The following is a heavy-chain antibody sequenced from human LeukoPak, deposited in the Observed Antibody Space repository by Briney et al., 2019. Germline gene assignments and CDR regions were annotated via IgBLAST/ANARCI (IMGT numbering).Heavy chain of an antibody. D-gene: IGHD3-16*01. V-gene: IGHV3-30*18. CDR3: AKDMRLYYGTAGTVDY. CDR1: GFTFSSYG. Sequence: GGSLRLSCAASGFTFSSYGMHWVRQAPGKGLEWVAVISYDGSNKYYADSVKGRFTISRDNSKNTLYLQMNSLRAEDTAVYYCAKDMRLYYGTAGTVDYWGQGTLVTASS. J-gene: IGHJ4*02. CDR2: ISYDGSNK.